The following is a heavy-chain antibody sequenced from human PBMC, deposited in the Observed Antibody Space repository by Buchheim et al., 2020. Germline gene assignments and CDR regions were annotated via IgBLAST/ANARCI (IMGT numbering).Heavy chain of an antibody. CDR2: ISEDGKNK. D-gene: IGHD3-3*01. J-gene: IGHJ6*03. V-gene: IGHV3-30*13. Sequence: QVQLVESGGGVVQPGGSLRLSCGASGFTFRNYGMHWVRQAPGKGLEWVAVISEDGKNKYYTDSVKGRFTISRANSKSRVDLQINSVRREDTAVYYCVKSRSGYYPRNYYFYMHVWGTGTT. CDR3: VKSRSGYYPRNYYFYMHV. CDR1: GFTFRNYG.